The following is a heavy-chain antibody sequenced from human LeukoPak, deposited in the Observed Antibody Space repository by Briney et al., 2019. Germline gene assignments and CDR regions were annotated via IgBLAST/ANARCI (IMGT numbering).Heavy chain of an antibody. V-gene: IGHV3-23*01. CDR3: ARDGRLTYYDILTGNQGYFDY. D-gene: IGHD3-9*01. CDR2: ISGSGGST. CDR1: GFTFSSYA. Sequence: GGSLRLSCAASGFTFSSYAMSWVRQAPGKGLEWVSAISGSGGSTYYADSVKGRFTISRDNAKNSLYLQMNSLRAEDTAVYYCARDGRLTYYDILTGNQGYFDYWGQGTLVTVSS. J-gene: IGHJ4*02.